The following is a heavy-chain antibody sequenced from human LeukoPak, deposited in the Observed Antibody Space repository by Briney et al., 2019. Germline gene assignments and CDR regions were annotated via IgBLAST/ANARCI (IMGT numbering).Heavy chain of an antibody. CDR2: IYYSGST. J-gene: IGHJ3*02. CDR1: GGSISSSSYY. Sequence: SETLSLTCTVSGGSISSSSYYWGWIRQPPGKGLEWIGSIYYSGSTYYNPSLKSRVTISVDTSKNQFSLKLSSVTAADTAVYYCARDQHYYDSRSDAFDIWGQGTMVTVSS. V-gene: IGHV4-39*07. D-gene: IGHD3-22*01. CDR3: ARDQHYYDSRSDAFDI.